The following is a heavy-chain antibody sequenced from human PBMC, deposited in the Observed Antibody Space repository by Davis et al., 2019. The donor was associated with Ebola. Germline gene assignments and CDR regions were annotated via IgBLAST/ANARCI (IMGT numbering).Heavy chain of an antibody. J-gene: IGHJ3*02. Sequence: MPSETLSLTCTVSGGSISSYYWSWIRQPPGKGLEWIGYMYYTGSTNYNPSLKSRVTMSVDTSKKQFSLKLNSVNAADTAVYYCARALALQYGSGSWDIGAFDIWGQGTMVSVSS. D-gene: IGHD3-10*01. CDR1: GGSISSYY. CDR3: ARALALQYGSGSWDIGAFDI. V-gene: IGHV4-59*01. CDR2: MYYTGST.